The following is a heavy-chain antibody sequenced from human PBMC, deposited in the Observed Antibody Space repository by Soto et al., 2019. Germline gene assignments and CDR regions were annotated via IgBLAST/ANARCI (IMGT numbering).Heavy chain of an antibody. D-gene: IGHD3-16*02. Sequence: QVQLVQSETEVKKPGSAVKVSCKASGGTFNTYAMNWVRQAPGLGLEWMGGIIPMLDTPRYAQKFQGRVTITVDESTTTAYMELSSLRSDDTAVYYCTRSIGSGGVIGGFDYWGQGTLVTVSS. V-gene: IGHV1-69*01. CDR1: GGTFNTYA. J-gene: IGHJ4*02. CDR2: IIPMLDTP. CDR3: TRSIGSGGVIGGFDY.